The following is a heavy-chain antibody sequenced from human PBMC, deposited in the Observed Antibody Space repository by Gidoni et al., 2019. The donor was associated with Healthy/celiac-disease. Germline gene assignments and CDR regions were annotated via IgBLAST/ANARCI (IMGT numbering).Heavy chain of an antibody. J-gene: IGHJ4*02. V-gene: IGHV3-48*02. CDR3: ARDGYSSSWWYFDY. D-gene: IGHD6-13*01. CDR2: ISSSSTI. CDR1: GFTFSSYS. Sequence: EVQLVESGGGLVQPGGSLRLSCAASGFTFSSYSMNWVRQAPGKGLEWVSYISSSSTIYYADSVKGRFTISRDNAKNSLYLQMNSLRDEDTAVYYCARDGYSSSWWYFDYWGQGTLVTVSS.